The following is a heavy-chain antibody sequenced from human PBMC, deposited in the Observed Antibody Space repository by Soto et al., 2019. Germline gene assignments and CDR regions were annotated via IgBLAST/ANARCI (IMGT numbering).Heavy chain of an antibody. CDR3: ARGLSDCSSTSCYDYYYYMDV. V-gene: IGHV4-4*02. CDR1: SGSISSSNW. Sequence: SETLSLTCAVSSGSISSSNWWSWVRQPPGKGLEWIGEIYHSGSTNYNPSLKSRVTISVDKSKNQFSLKLSSVTAADTAVYYCARGLSDCSSTSCYDYYYYMDVWGKGTTVTVSS. J-gene: IGHJ6*03. D-gene: IGHD2-2*01. CDR2: IYHSGST.